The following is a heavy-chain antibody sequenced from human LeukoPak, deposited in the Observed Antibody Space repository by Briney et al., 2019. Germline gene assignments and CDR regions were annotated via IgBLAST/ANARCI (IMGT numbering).Heavy chain of an antibody. CDR3: ARPAYYYGSGSSSLYYYGMDV. J-gene: IGHJ6*02. V-gene: IGHV4-39*01. Sequence: SETLSLTCTVSGGSISSSSYYWGWIRQPPGKGLEWIGSIYYSGSTYYNPSLKGRVTISVDTSKNQFSLKLSSVTAADTAVYYCARPAYYYGSGSSSLYYYGMDVWGQGTTVTVSS. D-gene: IGHD3-10*01. CDR1: GGSISSSSYY. CDR2: IYYSGST.